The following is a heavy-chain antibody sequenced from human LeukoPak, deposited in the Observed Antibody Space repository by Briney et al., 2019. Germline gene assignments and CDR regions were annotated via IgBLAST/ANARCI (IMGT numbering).Heavy chain of an antibody. D-gene: IGHD3-16*01. J-gene: IGHJ4*02. V-gene: IGHV3-21*01. CDR1: GFTFSSYS. Sequence: GSLRLSCAASGFTFSSYSMNWVRQAPGKGLEWVSPISSSSSYIYYADSVKGRFTISRDNAKNSLYLQMNSLRAEDTAVYYCARDLGGGGIFDYWGQGTLVTVSS. CDR3: ARDLGGGGIFDY. CDR2: ISSSSSYI.